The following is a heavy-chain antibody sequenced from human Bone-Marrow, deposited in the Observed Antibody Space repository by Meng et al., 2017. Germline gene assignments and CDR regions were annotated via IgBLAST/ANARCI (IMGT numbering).Heavy chain of an antibody. CDR2: INHSGST. J-gene: IGHJ4*02. CDR1: GGSFSGYY. CDR3: ARVAYRWGGDCSYFDY. V-gene: IGHV4-34*01. Sequence: QVQLQQWGAGLLKPSETLSPTCAVHGGSFSGYYWCWIRQPPGKGLEWIGEINHSGSTNYNPSLKSRVTISVDTSKNQFSLKLSSVTAADTAVYYCARVAYRWGGDCSYFDYWGQGTLVTVSS. D-gene: IGHD2-21*02.